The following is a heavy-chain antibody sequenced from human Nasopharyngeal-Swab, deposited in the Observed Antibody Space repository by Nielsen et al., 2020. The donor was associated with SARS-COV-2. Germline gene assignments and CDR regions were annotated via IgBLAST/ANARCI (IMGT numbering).Heavy chain of an antibody. CDR2: IYYSGST. CDR1: GGSISSSSYY. V-gene: IGHV4-39*01. CDR3: ASLSSSWSLGYYYYYMDV. D-gene: IGHD6-13*01. J-gene: IGHJ6*03. Sequence: SETLSLTCTVSGGSISSSSYYWGWIRQPPGKGLEWIGSIYYSGSTYYNPSLKSRVTISADTSKNQFSLKLSSVAAADTAVYYCASLSSSWSLGYYYYYMDVWGKGTTVTVSS.